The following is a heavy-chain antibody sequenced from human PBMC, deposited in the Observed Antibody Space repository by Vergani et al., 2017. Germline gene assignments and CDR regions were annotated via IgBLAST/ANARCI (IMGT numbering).Heavy chain of an antibody. CDR3: ANSYCSSLSCYAFYGMEV. D-gene: IGHD2-2*01. V-gene: IGHV3-30*02. J-gene: IGHJ6*02. Sequence: QVQLVESGGGLVKPGGSLRLSCAASGFSFSDHYMTWIRQAPGKGLEWVAFLRYDGSNEYYGDAVKGRFIISRDNSKNMLSLEMHSLRPEDTAVYYCANSYCSSLSCYAFYGMEVWGQGTTVTVSS. CDR2: LRYDGSNE. CDR1: GFSFSDHY.